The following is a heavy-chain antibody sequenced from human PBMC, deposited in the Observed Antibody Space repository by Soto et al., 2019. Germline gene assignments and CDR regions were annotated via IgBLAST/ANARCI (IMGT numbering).Heavy chain of an antibody. J-gene: IGHJ4*02. CDR1: GFTFSIYA. D-gene: IGHD3-22*01. Sequence: PGGSLRLSCSASGFTFSIYAIHWVRQAPGKGLEYVSTISPNGGSTYYADSVKGRFAISRDNSKNTLYLQMSSLRAEDTAVYYCVKGEYYYDSGAYYPFDYWGQGTLVTVSS. CDR2: ISPNGGST. CDR3: VKGEYYYDSGAYYPFDY. V-gene: IGHV3-64D*06.